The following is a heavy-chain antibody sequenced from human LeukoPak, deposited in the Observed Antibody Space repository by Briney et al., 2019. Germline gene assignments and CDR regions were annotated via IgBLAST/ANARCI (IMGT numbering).Heavy chain of an antibody. Sequence: GGSLRLSCAASRSTFSTYWMHWVRQAPGKGLEWVSAISGSGGSTYYADSVKGRFTISRDNSKNTLYLQMNSLRAEDTAVYYCAKSLDSAYWGQGTLVTVSS. CDR2: ISGSGGST. J-gene: IGHJ4*02. V-gene: IGHV3-23*01. CDR3: AKSLDSAY. CDR1: RSTFSTYW.